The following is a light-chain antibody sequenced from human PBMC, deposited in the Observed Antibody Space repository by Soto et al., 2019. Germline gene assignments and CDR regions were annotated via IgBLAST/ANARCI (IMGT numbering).Light chain of an antibody. CDR1: SSDVGGYNY. V-gene: IGLV2-14*01. CDR3: SSYTSSSTLGV. J-gene: IGLJ1*01. Sequence: QSVLTQPASVSGSPGQSITISCTGTSSDVGGYNYVSWYQQHPGKAPKLMIYDVSNRPSGVSNHFSGSKSGNTASLTISGLQAEDEADYYCSSYTSSSTLGVFGTGTKAPS. CDR2: DVS.